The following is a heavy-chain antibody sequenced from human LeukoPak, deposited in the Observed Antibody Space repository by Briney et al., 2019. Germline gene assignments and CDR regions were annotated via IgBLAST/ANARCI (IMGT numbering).Heavy chain of an antibody. Sequence: GGSLRLSCAASGFTFSNYAMSWVRQAPGKGLEWVSAISGSGGRTYYADSVKGRFTVSRDNSKNTLYLQVNSLRAEDTAVYYCADYGDRYYFDSWGQGTLVTVSS. V-gene: IGHV3-23*01. CDR3: ADYGDRYYFDS. CDR1: GFTFSNYA. D-gene: IGHD4-17*01. J-gene: IGHJ4*02. CDR2: ISGSGGRT.